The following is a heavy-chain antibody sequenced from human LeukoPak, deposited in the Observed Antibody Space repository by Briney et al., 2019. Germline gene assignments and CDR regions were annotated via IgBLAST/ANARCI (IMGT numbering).Heavy chain of an antibody. J-gene: IGHJ6*02. V-gene: IGHV3-48*02. CDR3: ARDAFGVVTVYYYYGMDV. CDR1: GFTFSSYS. D-gene: IGHD3-3*01. Sequence: PGGSLRLSCAASGFTFSSYSMNWVRQALGKGLEWVSYISSSSSTIYYADSVKGRFTISRDNAKNSLYLQMNSLRDEDTAVYYCARDAFGVVTVYYYYGMDVWGQGTTVTVSS. CDR2: ISSSSSTI.